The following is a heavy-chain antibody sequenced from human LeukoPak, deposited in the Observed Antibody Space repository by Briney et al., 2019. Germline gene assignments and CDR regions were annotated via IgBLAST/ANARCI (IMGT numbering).Heavy chain of an antibody. CDR2: IYPDDSDA. Sequence: GESLKISCKGSGYSFANYWIAWVRQMPGKGLEWMGIIYPDDSDARYSPSFQGQVTISADKSFSTVYLQWSSLKASDSAMYYCARRAGSTGSEYYGMDVWGQGTTVTVSS. V-gene: IGHV5-51*01. CDR3: ARRAGSTGSEYYGMDV. CDR1: GYSFANYW. D-gene: IGHD5-12*01. J-gene: IGHJ6*02.